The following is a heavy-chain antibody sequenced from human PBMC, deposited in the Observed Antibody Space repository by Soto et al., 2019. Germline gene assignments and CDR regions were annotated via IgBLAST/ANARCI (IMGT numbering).Heavy chain of an antibody. CDR3: ARHGMSSSNWFDP. D-gene: IGHD2-2*01. Sequence: GESLKISCRGSGYSFTSYWISWVRQMPGKGLEWMGRIDPSDSYTSYSPSFQGHVTISADKSISTAYLQWSSLKASDTAMYYCARHGMSSSNWFDPWGQGTLVTVSS. V-gene: IGHV5-10-1*01. CDR1: GYSFTSYW. CDR2: IDPSDSYT. J-gene: IGHJ5*02.